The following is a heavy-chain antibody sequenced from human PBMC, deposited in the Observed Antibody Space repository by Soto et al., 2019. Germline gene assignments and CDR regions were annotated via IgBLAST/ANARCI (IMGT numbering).Heavy chain of an antibody. CDR1: GFTFGSYA. D-gene: IGHD3-22*01. Sequence: AGGSLRLSCAASGFTFGSYAMHWVRQPPGKGLEWVAVISYDGSNKYYADSVKGRFTISRDNSKNTLYLQMNSLRAEDTAVYYCARDYYDSSGPASPWGQGTLVTVSS. CDR3: ARDYYDSSGPASP. V-gene: IGHV3-30-3*01. CDR2: ISYDGSNK. J-gene: IGHJ5*02.